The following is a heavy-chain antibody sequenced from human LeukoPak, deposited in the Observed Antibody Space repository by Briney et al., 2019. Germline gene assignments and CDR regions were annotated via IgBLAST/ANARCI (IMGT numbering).Heavy chain of an antibody. J-gene: IGHJ4*02. CDR1: GFTFNSYA. V-gene: IGHV3-23*01. CDR2: ISGISLSI. Sequence: GGSLRLSCAASGFTFNSYAMNWVRQAPGRGLEWVSFISGISLSIYYADSVKGRFTISRDNSKNTLYLQMNSLRAEDTAVYYCAKTYDSGSYDFDYWGQGPLVTVSS. CDR3: AKTYDSGSYDFDY. D-gene: IGHD5-12*01.